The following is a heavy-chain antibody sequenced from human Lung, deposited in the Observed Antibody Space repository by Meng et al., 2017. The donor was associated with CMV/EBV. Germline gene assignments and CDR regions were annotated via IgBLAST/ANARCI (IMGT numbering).Heavy chain of an antibody. J-gene: IGHJ4*03. D-gene: IGHD1-26*01. Sequence: GESLKISCAASGFTFSDYPMSWVRQAPGKGLEWVSSLSSGGSSTYYTDSVKGRFTISRDNSKNTVHLQMNSLRVEDTAVYYCAKGRAVGATTPFDYWGQVTXVTVDS. V-gene: IGHV3-23*01. CDR1: GFTFSDYP. CDR3: AKGRAVGATTPFDY. CDR2: LSSGGSST.